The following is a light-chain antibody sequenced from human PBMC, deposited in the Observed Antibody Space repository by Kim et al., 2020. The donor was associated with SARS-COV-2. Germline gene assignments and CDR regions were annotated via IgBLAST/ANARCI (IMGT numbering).Light chain of an antibody. CDR1: ETISSDY. CDR3: QQYDPSFPYT. J-gene: IGKJ2*01. CDR2: GAS. V-gene: IGKV3-20*01. Sequence: EIVLTQSPGTLSLSPGERATLSCRTSETISSDYVAWYRHKPGQAPRLLIYGASTRATGIPERFSGSGSGTDFTLTISRLEPEDFAVYYCQQYDPSFPYTWGQGTKLEIK.